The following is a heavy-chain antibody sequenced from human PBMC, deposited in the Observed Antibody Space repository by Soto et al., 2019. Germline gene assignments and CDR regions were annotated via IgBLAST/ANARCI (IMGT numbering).Heavy chain of an antibody. CDR3: ASDNVRPQLGGHYYYILDV. J-gene: IGHJ6*02. D-gene: IGHD3-3*02. CDR2: IMPIFRTP. Sequence: QVQLEQSGAEVKKPGSSVKVSCKASGGTFRNSAISWMRQAPGQGLEWMGGIMPIFRTPDYAQKFQGRVTITADESTATAYMEWTVRRSDDTAVYFCASDNVRPQLGGHYYYILDVWGHGTTVTVSS. CDR1: GGTFRNSA. V-gene: IGHV1-69*12.